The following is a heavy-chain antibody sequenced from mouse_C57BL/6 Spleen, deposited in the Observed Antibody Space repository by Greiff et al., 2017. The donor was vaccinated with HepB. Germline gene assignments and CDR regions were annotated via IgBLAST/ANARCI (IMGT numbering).Heavy chain of an antibody. Sequence: VQLQQSGPELVKPGASVKISCKASGYSFTSYYIHWVKQRPGQGLEWIGWIYPGSGNTKYNEKVKGKATLTADTSSSTAYMQLSSLTSEDSAVYYCARLGDLYDYDDGFAYWGQGTLVTVSA. V-gene: IGHV1-66*01. CDR3: ARLGDLYDYDDGFAY. CDR1: GYSFTSYY. J-gene: IGHJ3*01. D-gene: IGHD2-4*01. CDR2: IYPGSGNT.